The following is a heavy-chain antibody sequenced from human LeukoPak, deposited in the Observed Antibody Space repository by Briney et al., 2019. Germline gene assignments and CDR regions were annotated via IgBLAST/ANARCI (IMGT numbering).Heavy chain of an antibody. J-gene: IGHJ4*02. D-gene: IGHD1-1*01. CDR1: GFIFSSYG. V-gene: IGHV3-23*01. CDR3: GRDIQLSY. Sequence: GGSLRLSCAASGFIFSSYGMSWVRQAPGKGLEWVSAISGSGGDTYYADSVKGRFTISRDNSNTTLYLQMGSLRAGDTAVYFCGRDIQLSYLGQGTLVTVSS. CDR2: ISGSGGDT.